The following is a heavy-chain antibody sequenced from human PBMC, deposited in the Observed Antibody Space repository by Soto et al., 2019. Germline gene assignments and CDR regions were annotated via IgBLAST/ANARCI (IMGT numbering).Heavy chain of an antibody. J-gene: IGHJ6*02. CDR3: ARDIVLVPFFFGYYGMDV. CDR2: IYYSGST. CDR1: GDSISSGDYY. V-gene: IGHV4-30-4*01. D-gene: IGHD2-2*01. Sequence: QVQLQESGPGLVKPSQTLSLTCTVSGDSISSGDYYWSWIRQPPGKVLEWIGYIYYSGSTYYNPSLKSRVTISVDTSKNQFSLKLSSVTAADTAVYYCARDIVLVPFFFGYYGMDVWGQGTTVTVSS.